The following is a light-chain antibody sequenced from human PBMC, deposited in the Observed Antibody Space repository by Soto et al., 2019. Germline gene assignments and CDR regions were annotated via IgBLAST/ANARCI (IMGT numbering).Light chain of an antibody. Sequence: DTQMTQSPSTLSASLGDRVTITCRASQSIGSWLAWYQQKPGKAPNLLIYAASSLQSGVPSRFSGSGSGTDFTLTISSLQRDDFAIYYCQQYNPYSRTFGQGTKVDIK. CDR3: QQYNPYSRT. CDR2: AAS. V-gene: IGKV1-5*01. CDR1: QSIGSW. J-gene: IGKJ1*01.